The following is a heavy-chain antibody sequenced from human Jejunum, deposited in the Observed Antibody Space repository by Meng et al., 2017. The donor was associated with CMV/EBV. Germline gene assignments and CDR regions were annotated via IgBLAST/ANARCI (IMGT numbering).Heavy chain of an antibody. J-gene: IGHJ4*02. Sequence: VQLQQWGAGLLNHSEPLSLTCAVYSGSLRGYYWGWIRQPPRKGLEXIGEISHSGSTNYNPSLKSRLTISVDSSKNQFSLKLSSVTAADTAVYYCARGDYEGFDYWGQGTLVTVSS. V-gene: IGHV4-34*01. CDR3: ARGDYEGFDY. D-gene: IGHD3-22*01. CDR1: SGSLRGYY. CDR2: ISHSGST.